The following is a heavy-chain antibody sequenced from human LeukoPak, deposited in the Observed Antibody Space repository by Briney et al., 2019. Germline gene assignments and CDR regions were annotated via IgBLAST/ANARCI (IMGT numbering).Heavy chain of an antibody. D-gene: IGHD6-13*01. CDR1: GFTFSSYG. Sequence: PGGSLRLSCAASGFTFSSYGMHWVRQAPGKGLEWVAFIRYDGSNKYYADSVKGRFTISRDNSKNTLYLQMNSLRAEDTAVYYCAKGSSSWYDGWFDPWGQGTLVTVSS. V-gene: IGHV3-30*02. CDR2: IRYDGSNK. CDR3: AKGSSSWYDGWFDP. J-gene: IGHJ5*02.